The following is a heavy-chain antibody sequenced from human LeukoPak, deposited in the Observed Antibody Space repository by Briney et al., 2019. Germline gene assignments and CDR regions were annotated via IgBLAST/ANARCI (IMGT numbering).Heavy chain of an antibody. Sequence: GGSLRLSCAASGFTFSSYWMHWVRQAPGKGLVWVSRINSDGSSTSYADSVKGRFTISRDNAKNTLYLQMNSLRAEDTAVYYCAREIRPAVAASRRAFDIWGQGTMVTVSS. CDR2: INSDGSST. V-gene: IGHV3-74*01. CDR3: AREIRPAVAASRRAFDI. J-gene: IGHJ3*02. CDR1: GFTFSSYW. D-gene: IGHD6-19*01.